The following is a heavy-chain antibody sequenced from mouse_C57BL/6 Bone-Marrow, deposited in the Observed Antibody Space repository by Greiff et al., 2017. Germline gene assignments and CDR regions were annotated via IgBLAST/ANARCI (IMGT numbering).Heavy chain of an antibody. V-gene: IGHV10-1*01. CDR3: VRQGGGYFDY. CDR1: GFSFNTYA. J-gene: IGHJ2*01. CDR2: IRSKSNNYAT. Sequence: DVHLVESGGGLVQPKGSLKLSCAASGFSFNTYAMNWVRQAPGKGLEWVARIRSKSNNYATYYADSVKDRFTISRDDSESMLYLQMNNLKTEDTAMYYCVRQGGGYFDYWGQGTTLTVSS.